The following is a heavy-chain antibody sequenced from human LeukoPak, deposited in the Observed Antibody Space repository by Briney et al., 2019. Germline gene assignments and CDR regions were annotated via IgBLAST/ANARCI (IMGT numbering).Heavy chain of an antibody. Sequence: ASVKVSCKTSGYSFTGHYMHWVRQAPGQGLEWMGLINPNSGETNYAQKFQGRVTMTRDTSISTAYMELSRLRSDDTAVYYCARSSTRNDYYWGQGTLVTVSS. CDR3: ARSSTRNDYY. J-gene: IGHJ4*02. D-gene: IGHD2/OR15-2a*01. CDR1: GYSFTGHY. V-gene: IGHV1-2*02. CDR2: INPNSGET.